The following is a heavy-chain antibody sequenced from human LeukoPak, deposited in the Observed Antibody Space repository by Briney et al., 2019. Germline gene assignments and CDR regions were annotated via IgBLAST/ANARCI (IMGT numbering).Heavy chain of an antibody. V-gene: IGHV3-23*01. CDR3: AKGPIVVVPAAIHRGY. Sequence: PGGSLRLSCAASGFTFSSYAMSWVRQAPGKGLEWVSAISGSGGSTYYADSVKGRFTISRDNSKNTLYLQMNSPRAEDTAVYYCAKGPIVVVPAAIHRGYWGQGTLVTVSS. D-gene: IGHD2-2*01. CDR2: ISGSGGST. CDR1: GFTFSSYA. J-gene: IGHJ4*02.